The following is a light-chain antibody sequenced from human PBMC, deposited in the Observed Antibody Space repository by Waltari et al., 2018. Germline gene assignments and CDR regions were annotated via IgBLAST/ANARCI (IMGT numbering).Light chain of an antibody. CDR1: SSDAGGYNF. Sequence: QSALTQPASVSGSPGQSITISCTGTSSDAGGYNFVPWYHQHPGKAPKLMIYDVNNRPSGVSNRFSGSKSGNTASLTISGLQAEDEADYFCSSYTISSTWVFGGGTNLTVL. J-gene: IGLJ3*02. CDR3: SSYTISSTWV. V-gene: IGLV2-14*03. CDR2: DVN.